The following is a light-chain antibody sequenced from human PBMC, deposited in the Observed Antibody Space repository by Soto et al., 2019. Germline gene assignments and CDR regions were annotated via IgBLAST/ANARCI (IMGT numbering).Light chain of an antibody. CDR1: QSISSY. CDR3: QQSYSTPPIT. V-gene: IGKV1-39*01. CDR2: AAS. Sequence: DIQITQSPSSLSASVGDSVTITFRASQSISSYLNWFQQKPGKAPKLLIYAASSLRSGVPSRFSGSGSGTDFTLTIGSLQPGDFATYYCQQSYSTPPITCGQGTRREIK. J-gene: IGKJ5*01.